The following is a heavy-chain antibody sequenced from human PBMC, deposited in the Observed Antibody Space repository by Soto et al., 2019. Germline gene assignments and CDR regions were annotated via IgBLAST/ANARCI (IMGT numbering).Heavy chain of an antibody. CDR1: GFIFNSYG. CDR2: ISYDGSNE. V-gene: IGHV3-30*18. CDR3: AKDTYYHDSSGYYVFDY. D-gene: IGHD3-22*01. J-gene: IGHJ4*02. Sequence: QVQLVESGGGVVQPGRSLRLSCAASGFIFNSYGMHWVRQAPGKGLEWVAHISYDGSNEHYVDSVKGRFTISRDNSKNTVYLQMNSRRAEDTAVYYCAKDTYYHDSSGYYVFDYWGQGTLVTVSS.